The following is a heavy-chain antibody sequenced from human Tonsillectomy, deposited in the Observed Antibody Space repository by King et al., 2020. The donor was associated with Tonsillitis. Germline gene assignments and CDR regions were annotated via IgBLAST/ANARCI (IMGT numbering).Heavy chain of an antibody. J-gene: IGHJ4*02. D-gene: IGHD2-21*01. CDR3: AAGAHYSGY. V-gene: IGHV4-61*01. CDR2: IYNSGST. Sequence: QLQESGPGLVKPSETLSLTCSVSGDSVSSGSHYWSWIRQPPGKGLEWIGYIYNSGSTNYNPSPKSRVTISVDTSKNQFSLKLTSVTAADTAVYYCAAGAHYSGYWGQGTLVTVSS. CDR1: GDSVSSGSHY.